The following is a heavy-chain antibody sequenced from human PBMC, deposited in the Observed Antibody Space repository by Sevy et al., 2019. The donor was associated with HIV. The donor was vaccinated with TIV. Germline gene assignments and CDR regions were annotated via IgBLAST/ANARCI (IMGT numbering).Heavy chain of an antibody. J-gene: IGHJ4*02. CDR2: IKQDGSEK. V-gene: IGHV3-7*01. CDR3: VPSGGGHAGY. CDR1: GFTLSSRW. Sequence: GGSLRLSCAASGFTLSSRWMSWVRQAPGKGLEWVANIKQDGSEKYYVDSVKDRFTISRDNAKNSLYLQMNSLRAEDTAVYYCVPSGGGHAGYWGQVTLVTVSS. D-gene: IGHD2-15*01.